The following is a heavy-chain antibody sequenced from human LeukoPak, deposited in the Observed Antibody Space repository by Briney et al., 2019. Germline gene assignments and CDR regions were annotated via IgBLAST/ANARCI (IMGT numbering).Heavy chain of an antibody. CDR2: ISYDGSNK. V-gene: IGHV3-30-3*01. J-gene: IGHJ4*02. Sequence: GGSLRLSCAASGFTFSSYAMHWVRHAPGKGLEWVAVISYDGSNKYYADSVKGRFTISRDNSKNTLYLQMNSLRAEDTAVYYCARGYYYDSSVGYWGQGTLVTVSS. CDR3: ARGYYYDSSVGY. D-gene: IGHD3-22*01. CDR1: GFTFSSYA.